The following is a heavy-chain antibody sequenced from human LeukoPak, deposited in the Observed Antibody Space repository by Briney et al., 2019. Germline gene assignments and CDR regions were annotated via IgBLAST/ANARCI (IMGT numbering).Heavy chain of an antibody. CDR2: IYYNGNT. Sequence: SETLSLTCTVSDASISTYYWSWIRQPPGKGLEWIGYIYYNGNTNHNPSLKSRLTLSIDTSKNQFSLNLTSVTAADTAVYYCAREGCNTTTCSSFFDIWGQGTMVTVSS. D-gene: IGHD2/OR15-2a*01. CDR1: DASISTYY. V-gene: IGHV4-59*01. CDR3: AREGCNTTTCSSFFDI. J-gene: IGHJ3*02.